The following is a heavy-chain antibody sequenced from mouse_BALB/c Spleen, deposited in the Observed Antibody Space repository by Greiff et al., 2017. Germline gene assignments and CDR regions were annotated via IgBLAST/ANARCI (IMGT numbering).Heavy chain of an antibody. Sequence: EVQLQQSGAELVKPGASVKLSCTVSGFNIKDTYMHWVKQRPEQGLEWIGRIDPANGNTKYDPKFQGKATITADTSSNTAYLQLSSLTSEDTAVYYCASMVTKAWFAYWGQGTLVTVSA. J-gene: IGHJ3*01. D-gene: IGHD2-2*01. CDR1: GFNIKDTY. CDR3: ASMVTKAWFAY. V-gene: IGHV14-3*02. CDR2: IDPANGNT.